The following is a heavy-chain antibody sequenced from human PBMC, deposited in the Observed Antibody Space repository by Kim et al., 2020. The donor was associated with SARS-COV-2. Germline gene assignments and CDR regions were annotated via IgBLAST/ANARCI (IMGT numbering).Heavy chain of an antibody. Sequence: ASVKVSCKASGYTFTIYYMHWVRQAPGQGLEWMGIINPSGGSTSYAQKFQGRVTMTRDTSTSTVYMELSSLRSEDTAVYYCARYSTNRWFGELLSGAYYYGMDVWGQGTTVTVSS. V-gene: IGHV1-46*01. CDR2: INPSGGST. J-gene: IGHJ6*02. CDR3: ARYSTNRWFGELLSGAYYYGMDV. D-gene: IGHD3-10*01. CDR1: GYTFTIYY.